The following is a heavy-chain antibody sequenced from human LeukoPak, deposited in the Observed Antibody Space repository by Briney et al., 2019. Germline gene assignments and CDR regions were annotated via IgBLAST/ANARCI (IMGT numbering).Heavy chain of an antibody. CDR3: VKGEILVVVTNFDF. D-gene: IGHD3-22*01. CDR2: IRYDGSNK. Sequence: PGGSLRLSCAASGFTFSSYGMHWVRQAPGKGLEGVAFIRYDGSNKYYADSVKGRFTISRDNSKNTLYLQMNSLRAEDTAVYYCVKGEILVVVTNFDFWGQGTLVTVSS. CDR1: GFTFSSYG. J-gene: IGHJ4*02. V-gene: IGHV3-30*02.